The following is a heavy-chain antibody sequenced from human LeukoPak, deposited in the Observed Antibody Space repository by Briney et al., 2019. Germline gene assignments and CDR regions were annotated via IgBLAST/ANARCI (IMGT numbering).Heavy chain of an antibody. V-gene: IGHV4-39*01. CDR3: ARLLDYDILTGYYPDSHFDY. J-gene: IGHJ4*02. CDR2: IYYSGST. CDR1: GGSISSSSYY. Sequence: PSETLSLTCTVSGGSISSSSYYWGWIRQPPGQGLEWIGSIYYSGSTYYNPSLKSRVTISVDTSKNQFSLKLSSVTAADTAVYYCARLLDYDILTGYYPDSHFDYWGQGTLVTVSS. D-gene: IGHD3-9*01.